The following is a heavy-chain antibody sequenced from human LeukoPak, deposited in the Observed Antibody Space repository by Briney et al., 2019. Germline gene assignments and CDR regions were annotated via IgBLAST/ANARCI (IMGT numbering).Heavy chain of an antibody. J-gene: IGHJ3*02. D-gene: IGHD5-18*01. Sequence: TGGSLRLSCAASGFTFSSYAMSWVRQAPGKGLEWVSAISGSGGSTYHADSVKGRFTISRDNSKNTLYLQMNSLRAEDTAVYYCAKEYSYGSDAFDIWGQGTMVTVSS. CDR2: ISGSGGST. V-gene: IGHV3-23*01. CDR1: GFTFSSYA. CDR3: AKEYSYGSDAFDI.